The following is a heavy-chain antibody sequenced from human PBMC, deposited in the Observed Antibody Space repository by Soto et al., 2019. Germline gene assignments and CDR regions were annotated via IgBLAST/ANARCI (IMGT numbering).Heavy chain of an antibody. V-gene: IGHV3-74*01. CDR1: GFTLSRYW. D-gene: IGHD1-1*01. CDR3: TRDTTGPDDH. J-gene: IGHJ4*02. CDR2: INPDGSTT. Sequence: GGSLRLSCAASGFTLSRYWVHWVRQVPGKGLVWVSRINPDGSTTNYADSVKGRFTVSRDTAKNTVSLHMNSLRAEDTAVYYCTRDTTGPDDHWGQGALVTVSS.